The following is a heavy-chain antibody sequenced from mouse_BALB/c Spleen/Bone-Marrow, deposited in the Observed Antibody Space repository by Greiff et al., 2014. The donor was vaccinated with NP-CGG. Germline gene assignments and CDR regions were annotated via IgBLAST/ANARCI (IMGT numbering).Heavy chain of an antibody. CDR3: VREDYGNGLAY. CDR2: IDPYNGGT. V-gene: IGHV1S135*01. J-gene: IGHJ3*01. D-gene: IGHD1-1*01. CDR1: GYAFTSYN. Sequence: QLQESGPELVKPGASVKVSCKASGYAFTSYNLYWVKQSPGKSLEWIGYIDPYNGGTSYNQKFKGKATLTVDKSSSTAYMHLNSLTSEDSSVYNCVREDYGNGLAYWGQGTLVTVSA.